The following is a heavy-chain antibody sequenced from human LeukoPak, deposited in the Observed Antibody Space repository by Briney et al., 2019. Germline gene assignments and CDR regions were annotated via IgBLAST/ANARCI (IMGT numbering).Heavy chain of an antibody. Sequence: PGGSLRLSCAASGFTFSSYGMHWVRQAPGKGLEWVSAISGSGGSTYYADSVKGRFTISRDNSKNTLYLQMNSLRAEDTAVYYCAKDRLRPWKNDAFDIWGQGTMVTVSS. D-gene: IGHD1-1*01. V-gene: IGHV3-23*01. CDR1: GFTFSSYG. CDR2: ISGSGGST. J-gene: IGHJ3*02. CDR3: AKDRLRPWKNDAFDI.